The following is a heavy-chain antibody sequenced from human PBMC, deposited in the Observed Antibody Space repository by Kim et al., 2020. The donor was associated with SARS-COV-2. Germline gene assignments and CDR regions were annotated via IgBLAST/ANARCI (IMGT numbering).Heavy chain of an antibody. CDR2: ISYDGSNK. V-gene: IGHV3-30*18. J-gene: IGHJ4*01. D-gene: IGHD3-9*01. Sequence: GGSLRLSCAASGFTFSSYGMHWVRQAPGKGLEWVAVISYDGSNKYYADSVKGRFTISRDNSKNTLYLQMNSLRAEDTAVYYCAKNIYYDILTGLGFDYWG. CDR1: GFTFSSYG. CDR3: AKNIYYDILTGLGFDY.